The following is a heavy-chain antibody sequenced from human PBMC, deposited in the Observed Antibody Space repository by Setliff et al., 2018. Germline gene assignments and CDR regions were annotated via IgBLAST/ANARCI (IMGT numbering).Heavy chain of an antibody. D-gene: IGHD3-10*01. CDR1: GFSFSDHY. CDR2: SRNKANSYTT. CDR3: AKTQFGSGSYFYDY. Sequence: GGSLRLSCAASGFSFSDHYMDWVRQAPGKGLEWVGRSRNKANSYTTQYAASVKGRFAISRDDSTNSLFLQMSSLKTDDTAVYYCAKTQFGSGSYFYDYWGQGTLGTVSS. V-gene: IGHV3-72*01. J-gene: IGHJ4*02.